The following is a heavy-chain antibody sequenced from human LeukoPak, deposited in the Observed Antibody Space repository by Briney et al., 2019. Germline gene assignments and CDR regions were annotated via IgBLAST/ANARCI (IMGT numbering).Heavy chain of an antibody. V-gene: IGHV3-23*01. CDR1: GFTFNSYT. D-gene: IGHD1-26*01. CDR3: AKTVGPGHFDY. J-gene: IGHJ4*02. CDR2: ISGSDHRT. Sequence: PGGSLRLSCAASGFTFNSYTMTWVRQAPGKGLEWVSAISGSDHRTYYADSVKGRFTISRDNFRNMLYLQMNSLRAEDTAVYYCAKTVGPGHFDYWGQGTLVTVSS.